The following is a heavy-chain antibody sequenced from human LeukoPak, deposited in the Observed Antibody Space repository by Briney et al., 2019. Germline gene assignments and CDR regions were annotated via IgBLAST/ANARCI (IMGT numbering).Heavy chain of an antibody. D-gene: IGHD4-11*01. CDR2: ISAYNGNT. Sequence: ASVKVSCKASGYTFTSYGISWMRQAPGQGLEWMGWISAYNGNTNYAQKLQGRVTMTTDTSTSTAYMELRSLRSDDTAVYYCARDVTTVSKNWFDPWGQGTLVTVSS. V-gene: IGHV1-18*01. CDR3: ARDVTTVSKNWFDP. J-gene: IGHJ5*02. CDR1: GYTFTSYG.